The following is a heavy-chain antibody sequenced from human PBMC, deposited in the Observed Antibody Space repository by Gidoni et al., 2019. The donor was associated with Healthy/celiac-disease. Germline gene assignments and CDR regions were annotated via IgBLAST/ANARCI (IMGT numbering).Heavy chain of an antibody. D-gene: IGHD1-26*01. V-gene: IGHV4-59*08. CDR2: IYYSGST. J-gene: IGHJ6*02. CDR1: GGSISSYY. Sequence: QVQLQESGPGLVKPSETLSLTCTVSGGSISSYYWSWIRQPPGKGLEWIGYIYYSGSTNYNPSLKSRVTISVDTSKNQFSLKLSSVTAADTAVYYCARHIVYSGSYYYYYGMDVWGQGTTVTVSS. CDR3: ARHIVYSGSYYYYYGMDV.